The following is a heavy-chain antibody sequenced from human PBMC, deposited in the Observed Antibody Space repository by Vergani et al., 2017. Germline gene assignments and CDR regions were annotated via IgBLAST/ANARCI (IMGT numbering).Heavy chain of an antibody. CDR2: ISYDGSNK. V-gene: IGHV3-30*01. D-gene: IGHD2-15*01. CDR1: GFTFSSYA. J-gene: IGHJ4*02. CDR3: ARDRRLGYCSGGSCSGFGY. Sequence: VQLVESGGGLVQPGGSLRLSCAASGFTFSSYAMHWVRQAPGKGLEWVAVISYDGSNKYYADSVKGRFTISRDNAKNTLYLQMNSLRAEDTAVYYCARDRRLGYCSGGSCSGFGYWGQGTLVTVSS.